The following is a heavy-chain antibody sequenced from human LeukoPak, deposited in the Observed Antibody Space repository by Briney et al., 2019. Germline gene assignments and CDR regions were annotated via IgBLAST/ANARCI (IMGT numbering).Heavy chain of an antibody. D-gene: IGHD6-13*01. CDR3: ARGGRSSTWPDY. CDR2: IYLGNSDT. CDR1: GYSFTTYW. Sequence: GESLKISCKGSGYSFTTYWIGWVRQMPGKGLDWMGFIYLGNSDTRYSPSFQGQVTISADKSISTAYLQWSSLKASDTAIYYCARGGRSSTWPDYWGQGTLVTVSS. J-gene: IGHJ4*02. V-gene: IGHV5-51*01.